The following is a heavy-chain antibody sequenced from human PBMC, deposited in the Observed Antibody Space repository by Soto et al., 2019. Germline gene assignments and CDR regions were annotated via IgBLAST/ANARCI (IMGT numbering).Heavy chain of an antibody. CDR2: IYYDGSNE. V-gene: IGHV3-33*01. Sequence: ESGGGVVQPGRSLRLSCAASEFTFSNFGMHWVRQAPGKGLEWVAVIYYDGSNEYYADSVKGRFTISRDNSKNTLYLQMNSLRAEDTAVYYCARVDVVVAADAFEIWGQGTMVTVSS. J-gene: IGHJ3*02. D-gene: IGHD2-15*01. CDR3: ARVDVVVAADAFEI. CDR1: EFTFSNFG.